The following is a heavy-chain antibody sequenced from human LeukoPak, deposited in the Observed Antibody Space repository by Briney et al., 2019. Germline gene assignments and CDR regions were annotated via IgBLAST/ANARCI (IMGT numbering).Heavy chain of an antibody. Sequence: GGSLRLSCAASGFTFSSYAMSWVRQAPGKGLEWVSAISGSGGSTYYADSVKGRSTISRDNSKNTLYLQMNSLRAEDTAVYYCAKGDYGDYVGWFDPWGQGTLVTVSS. V-gene: IGHV3-23*01. J-gene: IGHJ5*02. CDR2: ISGSGGST. CDR3: AKGDYGDYVGWFDP. D-gene: IGHD4-17*01. CDR1: GFTFSSYA.